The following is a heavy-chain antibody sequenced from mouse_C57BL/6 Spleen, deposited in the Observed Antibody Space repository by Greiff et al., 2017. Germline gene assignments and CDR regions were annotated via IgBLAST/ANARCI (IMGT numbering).Heavy chain of an antibody. J-gene: IGHJ1*03. CDR2: ISYSGST. V-gene: IGHV3-8*01. Sequence: DVKLVESGPGLAKPSQTLSLTCSVTGYSITSDYWNWIRKFPGNKLEYMGYISYSGSTYYNPSLKSRISITRDTSKNQYYLQLNAVTTEDTATYYCARKNGNWDWYFDVWGTGTTVTVSS. CDR3: ARKNGNWDWYFDV. CDR1: GYSITSDY. D-gene: IGHD2-1*01.